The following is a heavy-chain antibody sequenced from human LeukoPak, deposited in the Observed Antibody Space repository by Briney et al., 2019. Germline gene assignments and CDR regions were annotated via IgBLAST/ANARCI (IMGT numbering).Heavy chain of an antibody. CDR1: GFIFSTYV. D-gene: IGHD6-13*01. V-gene: IGHV3-23*01. CDR3: ARGGVLLAGKKFDY. Sequence: PGGSLRLSCVASGFIFSTYVMSWVRQAPGKGLEWVSGISVSGVSTYYADSVKGRFTISRDNSKNTLYLQMNSLRAEDTAVYYCARGGVLLAGKKFDYWGQGILVTVSS. CDR2: ISVSGVST. J-gene: IGHJ4*02.